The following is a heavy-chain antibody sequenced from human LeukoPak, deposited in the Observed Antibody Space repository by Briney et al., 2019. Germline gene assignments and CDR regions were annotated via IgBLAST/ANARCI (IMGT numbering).Heavy chain of an antibody. CDR3: AREAYGSGWYTPYYFDY. J-gene: IGHJ4*02. CDR1: GGSISSYY. Sequence: SETLSLTCTVSGGSISSYYWSWIRQPPGKGLEWIGYIYYSGSTNYNPSLKSRVTISVDTSKNQFSLKLSSVTAADTAVYYCAREAYGSGWYTPYYFDYWGQGTLVTVSS. CDR2: IYYSGST. V-gene: IGHV4-59*01. D-gene: IGHD6-19*01.